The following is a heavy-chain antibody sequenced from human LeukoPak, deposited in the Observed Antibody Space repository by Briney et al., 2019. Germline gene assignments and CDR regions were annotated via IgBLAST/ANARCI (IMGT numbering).Heavy chain of an antibody. CDR1: GGSISSGDYY. CDR2: IYSSGST. D-gene: IGHD6-19*01. Sequence: SQTLSLTCTVSGGSISSGDYYWSWIRQPPGKGLEWIGYIYSSGSTYYNPSLKSRVTISVDTSKNQFSLKLSSATAADTAVYYCARDLEPVAGSFFDYWGQGTLVTASS. CDR3: ARDLEPVAGSFFDY. V-gene: IGHV4-30-4*08. J-gene: IGHJ4*02.